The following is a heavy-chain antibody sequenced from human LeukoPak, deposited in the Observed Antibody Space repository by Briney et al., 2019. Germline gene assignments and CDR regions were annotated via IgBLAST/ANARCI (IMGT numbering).Heavy chain of an antibody. V-gene: IGHV3-74*01. CDR1: GFTFSDYW. J-gene: IGHJ4*02. D-gene: IGHD1-26*01. Sequence: GGSLRLSCAASGFTFSDYWMHWVRQAPGKGLVWVSLIRSDGSRTNYADSVKGRFTISRDNAKNSLFLQMNSLRAEDTAVYYCARETRWELFDYWGQGALVTVSS. CDR2: IRSDGSRT. CDR3: ARETRWELFDY.